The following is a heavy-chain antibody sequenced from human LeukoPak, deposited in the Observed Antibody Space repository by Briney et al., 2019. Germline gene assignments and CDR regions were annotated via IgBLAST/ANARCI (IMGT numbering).Heavy chain of an antibody. J-gene: IGHJ4*02. D-gene: IGHD6-19*01. Sequence: GESLKISCKGSGYIFTHNWIAWVRQMPGKGLEWMGIIYPGDSDTRYSPSFQGQVTISADKSISTAYLQWSSLKASDTAMYYCARAPYSSDLYGSWGQGTLVTVSS. CDR3: ARAPYSSDLYGS. V-gene: IGHV5-51*01. CDR2: IYPGDSDT. CDR1: GYIFTHNW.